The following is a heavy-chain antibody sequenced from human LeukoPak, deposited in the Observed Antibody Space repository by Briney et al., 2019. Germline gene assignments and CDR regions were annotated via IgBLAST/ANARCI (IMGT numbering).Heavy chain of an antibody. J-gene: IGHJ4*02. CDR1: GFIASSNY. V-gene: IGHV3-53*01. CDR3: ARLHNLASHDFDY. Sequence: GGSLRLSCVVSGFIASSNYMTWVRQAPGKGLEWISLIYSGGSTYYADSVKGRFTISRDTSKNTVYLQMNSLRAEDTAVYYCARLHNLASHDFDYWGQGTLVTVSS. CDR2: IYSGGST. D-gene: IGHD1-14*01.